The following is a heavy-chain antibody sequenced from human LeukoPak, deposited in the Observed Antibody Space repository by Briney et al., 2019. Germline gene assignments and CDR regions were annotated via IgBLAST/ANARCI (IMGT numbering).Heavy chain of an antibody. J-gene: IGHJ4*02. D-gene: IGHD3-22*01. CDR3: ASNAGFDSSGYNFDY. Sequence: SETLSLTCTVSGCSISSSSYYWGWIRQPPGKGLEWIGSIYYSGSTYYNPSLKSRVTISVDTSKNQFSLKLSSVTAADTAVYYCASNAGFDSSGYNFDYWGQGTLVTVSS. CDR1: GCSISSSSYY. CDR2: IYYSGST. V-gene: IGHV4-39*01.